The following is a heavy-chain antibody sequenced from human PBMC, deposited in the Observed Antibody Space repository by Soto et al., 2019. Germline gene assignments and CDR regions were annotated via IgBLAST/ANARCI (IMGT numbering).Heavy chain of an antibody. D-gene: IGHD3-10*01. J-gene: IGHJ6*02. CDR3: VKDLRYASGSFYPGGGMDV. CDR1: GFAFSSHP. Sequence: VQLLESGGGLAQPGGSLRLSCAASGFAFSSHPMSWVRQAPEKGLEWVAGISDGGDTTFYADSVKGRFIISRDNSKNTVSLQMNSLRVEDTAVYHCVKDLRYASGSFYPGGGMDVWGQGTTVTVSS. V-gene: IGHV3-23*01. CDR2: ISDGGDTT.